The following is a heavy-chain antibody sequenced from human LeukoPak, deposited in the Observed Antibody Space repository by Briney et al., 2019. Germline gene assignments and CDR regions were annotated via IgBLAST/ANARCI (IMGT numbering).Heavy chain of an antibody. V-gene: IGHV4-30-4*01. CDR3: ARASRGAHANYYGFDV. J-gene: IGHJ6*02. CDR1: GGSISSGDYY. Sequence: PSETLSLTCTVSGGSISSGDYYWSWIRQPPGEGLEWIAYIYHSGSTYYNPSLKSRVAMSVDTSKNHFSLTLSSVTVADTAVYFCARASRGAHANYYGFDVWGQGTTVTVSS. CDR2: IYHSGST.